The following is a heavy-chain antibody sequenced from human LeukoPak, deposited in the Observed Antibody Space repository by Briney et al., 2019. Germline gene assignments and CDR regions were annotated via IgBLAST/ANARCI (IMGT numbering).Heavy chain of an antibody. CDR2: IYYSGST. J-gene: IGHJ4*02. CDR1: GGSVSSGSYY. V-gene: IGHV4-61*01. CDR3: ARGLLYYNSGSYLDY. Sequence: SETLALTCTVSGGSVSSGSYYWSWIRQPPGKGLEWIGYIYYSGSTNYKPSLKSRVTISLDTSKNQFSLKLSSVTAADTAVYYCARGLLYYNSGSYLDYWGQGTLVTVSS. D-gene: IGHD3-10*01.